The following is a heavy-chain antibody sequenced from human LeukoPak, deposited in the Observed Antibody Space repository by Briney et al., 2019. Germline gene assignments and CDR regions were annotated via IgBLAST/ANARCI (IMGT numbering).Heavy chain of an antibody. Sequence: PGRSLRLSCAASGFTFSSYAMHWVRQAPGKGLEWVAVISYDGSNKYYADSVKGRFTISRDNSKNTLYLQMNSLRAEDTAVYYCARDEDYGDYVRYYYYGMDVWGQGTTVTVSS. D-gene: IGHD4-17*01. V-gene: IGHV3-30*04. CDR3: ARDEDYGDYVRYYYYGMDV. CDR1: GFTFSSYA. CDR2: ISYDGSNK. J-gene: IGHJ6*02.